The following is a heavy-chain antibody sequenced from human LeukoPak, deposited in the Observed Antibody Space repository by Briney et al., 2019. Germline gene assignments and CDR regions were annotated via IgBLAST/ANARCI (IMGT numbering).Heavy chain of an antibody. CDR1: GGSISNSY. Sequence: TSETLSLTCSVSGGSISNSYWSRIRQPPGKGLEWIGYIHYIGSTNYNPSLKSRVTISVDMPKNQISLNLSSVTAADTAVYYCARDRYDLLTGYTHAFDIWGQGTMVTVSS. CDR3: ARDRYDLLTGYTHAFDI. J-gene: IGHJ3*02. CDR2: IHYIGST. D-gene: IGHD3-9*01. V-gene: IGHV4-59*01.